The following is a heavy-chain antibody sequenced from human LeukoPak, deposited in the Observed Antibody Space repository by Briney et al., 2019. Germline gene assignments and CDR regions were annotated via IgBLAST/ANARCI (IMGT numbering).Heavy chain of an antibody. CDR1: GFTFSGSA. V-gene: IGHV3-73*01. D-gene: IGHD1-26*01. CDR2: IRSKANSYAT. CDR3: TRLGAPDAFDI. J-gene: IGHJ3*02. Sequence: GGSLRLSCAASGFTFSGSAMHWVRQASGKGLEWVGRIRSKANSYATAYAASVKGRFTISRDDSKNTAYLQMNSLKTEDTAVYYCTRLGAPDAFDIWGQGTMVTVSS.